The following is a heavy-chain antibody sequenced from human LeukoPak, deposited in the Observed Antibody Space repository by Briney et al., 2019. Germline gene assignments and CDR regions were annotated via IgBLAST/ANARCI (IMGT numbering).Heavy chain of an antibody. CDR3: ARAGPDYYDSSGSYYYYGMDV. J-gene: IGHJ6*02. D-gene: IGHD3-22*01. CDR1: GYTFGNYD. V-gene: IGHV1-8*01. Sequence: ASVKVSCKASGYTFGNYDINWVRQATGQGLEWMGWMNPNSGNTGYAQKFQGRVTMTRNTSISTAYMELSSLRSEDTAVYYCARAGPDYYDSSGSYYYYGMDVWGQGTTVTVSS. CDR2: MNPNSGNT.